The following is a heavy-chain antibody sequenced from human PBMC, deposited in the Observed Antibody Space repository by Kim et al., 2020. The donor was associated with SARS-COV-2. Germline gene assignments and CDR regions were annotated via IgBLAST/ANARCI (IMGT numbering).Heavy chain of an antibody. CDR3: ASGGWYSDY. D-gene: IGHD6-19*01. V-gene: IGHV4-59*13. J-gene: IGHJ4*02. CDR2: IHSSGTT. CDR1: GGSISGFY. Sequence: SETLSLTCTVSGGSISGFYWSWVGQPPGMGLEWIGYIHSSGTTNYNSSLESRVTISVDTSKNQFSLKLSSVTAADTAVYYCASGGWYSDYWGQGTLVTVSS.